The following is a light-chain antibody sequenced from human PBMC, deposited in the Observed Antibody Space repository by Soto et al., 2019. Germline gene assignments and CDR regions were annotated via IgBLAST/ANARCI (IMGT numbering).Light chain of an antibody. CDR2: GNS. J-gene: IGLJ1*01. CDR3: QSYDSSLSGHYV. Sequence: QSVLTQPPSVSGAPGQRVTISCTGSSSNIGAGYDVHWYQQVPGTAPKLLIYGNSNRPSGVPDRFSGSKSDPSASLAITGLQAEDEADYYCQSYDSSLSGHYVFGTGTKLTVL. CDR1: SSNIGAGYD. V-gene: IGLV1-40*01.